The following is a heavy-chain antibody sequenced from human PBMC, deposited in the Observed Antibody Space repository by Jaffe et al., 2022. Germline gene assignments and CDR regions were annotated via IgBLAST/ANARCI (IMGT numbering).Heavy chain of an antibody. D-gene: IGHD3-10*01. CDR2: IYTSGST. CDR1: GGSISSGSYY. J-gene: IGHJ6*04. Sequence: QVQLQESGPGLVKPSQTLSLTCTVSGGSISSGSYYWSWIRQPAGKGLEWIGRIYTSGSTNYNPSLKSRVTISVDTSKNQFSLKLSSVTAADTAVYYCARGVRVVRGLRVMDVWGKGTTVTVSS. CDR3: ARGVRVVRGLRVMDV. V-gene: IGHV4-61*02.